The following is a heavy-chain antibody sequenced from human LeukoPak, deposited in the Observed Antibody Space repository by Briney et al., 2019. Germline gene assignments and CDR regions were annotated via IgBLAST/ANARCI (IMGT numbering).Heavy chain of an antibody. D-gene: IGHD2-21*02. J-gene: IGHJ4*02. CDR1: GFTVSGTH. CDR2: MYTGGTT. CDR3: AKDEVTSGGALAS. Sequence: GGSLRLSCAASGFTVSGTHMSWVRQAPGKGLEWVSAMYTGGTTYYADSVKGRFTISRDNSKNTLYLHMNSLRAEDTAVYYCAKDEVTSGGALASWGQGTLVTVSS. V-gene: IGHV3-53*01.